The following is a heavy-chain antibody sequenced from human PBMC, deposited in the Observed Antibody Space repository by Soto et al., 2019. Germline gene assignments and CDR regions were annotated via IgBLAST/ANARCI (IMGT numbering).Heavy chain of an antibody. J-gene: IGHJ4*02. Sequence: SETLSLTCAVYGGSFSGYYWSWIRQPPGKGLEWIGEINHSGSTNYNPSLKSRVTISVDTSKNQFSLKLSSVTAADTAVYYCARGPFDYVWGSYRTHYYFDYWGQGTLV. CDR1: GGSFSGYY. V-gene: IGHV4-34*01. CDR3: ARGPFDYVWGSYRTHYYFDY. D-gene: IGHD3-16*02. CDR2: INHSGST.